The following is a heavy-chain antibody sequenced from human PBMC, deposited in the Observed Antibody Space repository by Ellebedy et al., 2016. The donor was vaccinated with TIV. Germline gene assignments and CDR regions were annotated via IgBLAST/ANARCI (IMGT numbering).Heavy chain of an antibody. J-gene: IGHJ6*02. CDR1: GGSFSGYY. D-gene: IGHD6-13*01. V-gene: IGHV4-34*01. Sequence: MPSETLSLTCGVYGGSFSGYYWSWIRQPPGKGLEWIGEISHGGSTNYNPSLKSRITISVNMSKTQFSLQLNSVTPEDTAVYYCARAGFNSNWAPLGWDVWGQGTTVTVSS. CDR3: ARAGFNSNWAPLGWDV. CDR2: ISHGGST.